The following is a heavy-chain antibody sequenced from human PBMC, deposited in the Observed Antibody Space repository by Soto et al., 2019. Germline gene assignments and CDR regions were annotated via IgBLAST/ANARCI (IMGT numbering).Heavy chain of an antibody. D-gene: IGHD3-3*01. V-gene: IGHV3-23*01. CDR1: GFTFSSYA. CDR3: AKSHQFGVVILYYFDY. J-gene: IGHJ4*02. Sequence: GGSLRLSCAASGFTFSSYAMSWVRQAPGTGLEWVSAISGSGGSTYYADSVKGRFTISRDNSKNTLYLQMNSLRAEDTAVYYCAKSHQFGVVILYYFDYWGQGALVTVSS. CDR2: ISGSGGST.